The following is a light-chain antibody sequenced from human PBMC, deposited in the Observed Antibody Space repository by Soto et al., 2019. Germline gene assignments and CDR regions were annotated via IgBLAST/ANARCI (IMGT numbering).Light chain of an antibody. CDR3: CSYAGSSYV. J-gene: IGLJ1*01. CDR1: SSDVGTYNL. Sequence: QSVLTQPASVSGSPGQSITISCTGSSSDVGTYNLVSWYQQHPGEAPKLMIYEVTKRPSGVSNRFSGSKSGNTASLTISGLQAEDEADHYCCSYAGSSYVFGTGTKVTVL. CDR2: EVT. V-gene: IGLV2-23*02.